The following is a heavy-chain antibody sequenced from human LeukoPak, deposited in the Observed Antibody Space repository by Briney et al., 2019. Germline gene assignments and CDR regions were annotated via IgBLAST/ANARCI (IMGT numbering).Heavy chain of an antibody. V-gene: IGHV1-2*06. Sequence: GASVKVSCKASGYTFTSYGISWVRQAPGQGLEWMGRINPNSGGTNYAQKFQGRVTMTRDTSISTAYMELSRLRSDDTAVYYCARASSGWLGYYFDYWGQGTLVTVSS. D-gene: IGHD6-19*01. CDR3: ARASSGWLGYYFDY. CDR1: GYTFTSYG. CDR2: INPNSGGT. J-gene: IGHJ4*02.